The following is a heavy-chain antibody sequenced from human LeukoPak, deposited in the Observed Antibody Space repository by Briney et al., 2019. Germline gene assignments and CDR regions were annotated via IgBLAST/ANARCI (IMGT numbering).Heavy chain of an antibody. CDR3: ARDWVDYYGSGSYYNY. V-gene: IGHV3-11*01. Sequence: GGSLRLSCAASGFTFSDYYMSWIRQAPGKGLERVSYISSSGSTIYYADSVKGRFTISRDNAKNSLYLQMNSLRAEDTAVYYCARDWVDYYGSGSYYNYWGQGTLVTVSS. J-gene: IGHJ4*02. D-gene: IGHD3-10*01. CDR2: ISSSGSTI. CDR1: GFTFSDYY.